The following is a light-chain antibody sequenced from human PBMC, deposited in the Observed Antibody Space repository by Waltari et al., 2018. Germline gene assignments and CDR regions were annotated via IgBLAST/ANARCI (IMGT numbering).Light chain of an antibody. V-gene: IGKV1-33*01. Sequence: DIQMTQSPSSLSASVGDRVTITCQASQDISNYLNWYQQKPGKAPKLLIYDASNLETGVPSRFNGSGSGTDFTFTISSLQPEDIATYYCQQYDNLPRATFGPGTKVDIK. J-gene: IGKJ3*01. CDR3: QQYDNLPRAT. CDR2: DAS. CDR1: QDISNY.